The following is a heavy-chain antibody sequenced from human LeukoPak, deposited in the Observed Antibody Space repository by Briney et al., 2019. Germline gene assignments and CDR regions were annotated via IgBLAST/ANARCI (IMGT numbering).Heavy chain of an antibody. Sequence: GGSLRLSCAPSSGFTFSSNWMSWVRQAPGKGLEWVANIKEDGSEKHYVDSAKGRFTISRDNAKTSLYLQMNSLRVEDTAVYYCVMGGTFDVWGEGTLVTVS. CDR1: GFTFSSNW. D-gene: IGHD2-8*01. J-gene: IGHJ3*01. V-gene: IGHV3-7*01. CDR3: VMGGTFDV. CDR2: IKEDGSEK.